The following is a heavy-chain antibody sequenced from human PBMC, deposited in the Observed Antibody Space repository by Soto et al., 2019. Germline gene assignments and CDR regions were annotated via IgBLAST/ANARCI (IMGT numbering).Heavy chain of an antibody. CDR2: IVVGSGNT. D-gene: IGHD2-8*01. CDR3: AALLMVYAYPSYYMDV. J-gene: IGHJ6*03. V-gene: IGHV1-58*02. Sequence: GASVKVSCKASGFTFTSSAMQWVRQARGQRLEWIGWIVVGSGNTNYAQKFQERVTITRDMSTSTAYMELSSLRSEDTAVYYCAALLMVYAYPSYYMDVWGKGTTVTVSS. CDR1: GFTFTSSA.